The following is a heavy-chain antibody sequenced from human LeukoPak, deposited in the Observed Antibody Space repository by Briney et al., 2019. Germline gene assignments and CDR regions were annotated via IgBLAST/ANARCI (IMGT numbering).Heavy chain of an antibody. Sequence: ASVEVSCKASGYMFSSYYMHWVRQAPGQGLEWMGMINPGGGSTTYAQKFQDRVTMTRDTSTSTVYMELSSLRSEDTAVYYCAREPAMTYYFDYWGQGSLVTVSS. CDR3: AREPAMTYYFDY. D-gene: IGHD5-18*01. V-gene: IGHV1-46*01. CDR2: INPGGGST. CDR1: GYMFSSYY. J-gene: IGHJ4*02.